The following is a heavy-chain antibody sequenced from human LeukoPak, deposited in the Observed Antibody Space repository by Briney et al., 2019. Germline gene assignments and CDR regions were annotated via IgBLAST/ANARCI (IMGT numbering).Heavy chain of an antibody. CDR2: INHSGSP. J-gene: IGHJ4*02. V-gene: IGHV4-34*01. D-gene: IGHD6-25*01. CDR1: GGSFSGYY. Sequence: SETLSLTCAVYGGSFSGYYWSWIRQPPGKGLEWIGEINHSGSPNYNPSLKSRVTISIDTSKNQFSLKQSSVTAADTAVYYCARQGSLAAPPDYWGQGTLVTVSS. CDR3: ARQGSLAAPPDY.